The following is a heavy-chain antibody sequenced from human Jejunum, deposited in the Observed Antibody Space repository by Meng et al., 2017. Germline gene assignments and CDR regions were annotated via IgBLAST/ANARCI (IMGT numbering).Heavy chain of an antibody. Sequence: EVQLVESGGGLVQPGGSLRLSCAASGFTFSSHWMYWVRQAPGKGLVWVSRIKGDGSTTTYADSVKGRFTISRDNAKNMLYLQMNNLRAEDTAVYYCARDLNYYIDYWGQGTLVTVSS. J-gene: IGHJ4*02. CDR1: GFTFSSHW. CDR2: IKGDGSTT. CDR3: ARDLNYYIDY. V-gene: IGHV3-74*01.